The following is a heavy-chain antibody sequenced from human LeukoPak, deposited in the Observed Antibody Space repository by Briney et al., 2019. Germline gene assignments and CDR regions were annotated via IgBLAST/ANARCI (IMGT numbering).Heavy chain of an antibody. D-gene: IGHD3-22*01. V-gene: IGHV3-66*01. Sequence: PGGSLRLSCAASGFTFSSYSMNWVRQAPGKGLEWVSVIYSGGSTYYADSVKGRFTISRDNSKNTLYLQMNSLRAEDTAVYYCARDSADDSSGYYRDYWGQGTLVTVSS. CDR2: IYSGGST. J-gene: IGHJ4*02. CDR3: ARDSADDSSGYYRDY. CDR1: GFTFSSYS.